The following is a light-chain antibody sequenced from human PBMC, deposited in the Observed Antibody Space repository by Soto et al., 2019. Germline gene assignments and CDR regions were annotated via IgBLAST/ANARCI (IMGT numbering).Light chain of an antibody. Sequence: EIVMTQSPATLSVSPGERATLSCRASQSVSSNLAWYQQKPGQAPRLLIYGASTRATGIPARFSGSRSGIEFTLTISSLQSEDFAVYYCQQYNNWPPTFGQGTRLEIK. V-gene: IGKV3-15*01. CDR1: QSVSSN. CDR2: GAS. CDR3: QQYNNWPPT. J-gene: IGKJ5*01.